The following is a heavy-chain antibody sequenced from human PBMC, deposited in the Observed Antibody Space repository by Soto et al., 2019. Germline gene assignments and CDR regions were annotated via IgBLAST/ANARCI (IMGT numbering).Heavy chain of an antibody. CDR1: GFTFSSYS. Sequence: TGGSLRLSCAASGFTFSSYSMNWVRQAPGKGLEWVSYISSSSSTIYYADSAKGRFTISRDNAKNSLYLQMNSLRDEDTAVYYCARDGTYYYDSSGYPKYYFDYWGQGTLVTVSS. J-gene: IGHJ4*02. V-gene: IGHV3-48*02. CDR3: ARDGTYYYDSSGYPKYYFDY. D-gene: IGHD3-22*01. CDR2: ISSSSSTI.